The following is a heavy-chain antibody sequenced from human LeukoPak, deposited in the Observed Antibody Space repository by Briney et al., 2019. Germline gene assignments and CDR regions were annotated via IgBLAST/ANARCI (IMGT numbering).Heavy chain of an antibody. CDR1: GGSFSGYY. CDR2: INPRGST. CDR3: ARRRLGYYFDY. Sequence: SETLSLTCGVYGGSFSGYYWSRIRQPPGKGLEWIGEINPRGSTNYNPSLKSRVTLSADTSKNQFSLTLNSVTAADTAVYYCARRRLGYYFDYWGQGTLVTVSS. V-gene: IGHV4-34*01. D-gene: IGHD5-24*01. J-gene: IGHJ4*02.